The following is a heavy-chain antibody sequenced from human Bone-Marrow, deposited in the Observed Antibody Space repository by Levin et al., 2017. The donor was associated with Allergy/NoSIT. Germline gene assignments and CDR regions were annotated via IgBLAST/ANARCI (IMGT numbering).Heavy chain of an antibody. J-gene: IGHJ5*02. CDR3: ARETVVVEIVDARQYNKRWFDT. D-gene: IGHD5-12*01. CDR1: GLTFTGNW. CDR2: IKGDGSEK. V-gene: IGHV3-7*01. Sequence: QAGGSLRLSCVVSGLTFTGNWMTWLRQAPGKGLEWVASIKGDGSEKYYMDSAKGRFTTSRDNSKKSLYLEMNSLRVEDTAVYYCARETVVVEIVDARQYNKRWFDTWGQGTLVTVSS.